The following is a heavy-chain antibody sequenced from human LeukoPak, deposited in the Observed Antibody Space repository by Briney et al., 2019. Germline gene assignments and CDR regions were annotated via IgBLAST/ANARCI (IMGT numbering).Heavy chain of an antibody. Sequence: SETLSLTCTVSGDSIRSSSYYWAWIRQPPGKGLEWIGTTYYSGTTSYNSSLKSRVTISVDTSKNQVSLKVSSVTAADTAMFYCARIIADQNAFDMWGQGTMVTVSS. CDR2: TYYSGTT. V-gene: IGHV4-39*01. D-gene: IGHD2/OR15-2a*01. CDR1: GDSIRSSSYY. J-gene: IGHJ3*02. CDR3: ARIIADQNAFDM.